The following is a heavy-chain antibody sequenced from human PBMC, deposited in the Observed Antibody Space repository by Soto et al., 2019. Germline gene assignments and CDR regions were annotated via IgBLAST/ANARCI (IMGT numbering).Heavy chain of an antibody. CDR2: IIPIFGTA. D-gene: IGHD3-9*01. J-gene: IGHJ6*02. CDR1: WGTFRSYA. V-gene: IGHV1-69*13. Sequence: GGPVEVSRQASWGTFRSYAINWVRQAPGQGLEWMGGIIPIFGTANYAQKFQGRVTITADESTSTAYMELSSLRSEDTAVYYCAREIDLPMDVWGQGTTVTVSS. CDR3: AREIDLPMDV.